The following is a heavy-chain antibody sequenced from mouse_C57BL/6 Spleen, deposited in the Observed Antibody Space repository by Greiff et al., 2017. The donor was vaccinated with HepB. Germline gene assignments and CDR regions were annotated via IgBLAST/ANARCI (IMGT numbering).Heavy chain of an antibody. CDR1: GYTFTDYN. V-gene: IGHV1-18*01. J-gene: IGHJ4*01. Sequence: EVQLQQSGPELVKPGASVKIPCKASGYTFTDYNMDWVKQSHGKSLEWIGDINPNNGGTIYNQKFKGKATLTVDKSSSTAYMELRSLTSEDTAVYYCARQHYGSSYWAMDYWGQGTSVTVSS. CDR2: INPNNGGT. CDR3: ARQHYGSSYWAMDY. D-gene: IGHD1-1*01.